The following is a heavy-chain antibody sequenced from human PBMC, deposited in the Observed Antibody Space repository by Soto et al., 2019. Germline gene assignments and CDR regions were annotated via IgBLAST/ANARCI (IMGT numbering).Heavy chain of an antibody. V-gene: IGHV3-72*01. CDR1: GFTFSDHY. J-gene: IGHJ4*02. CDR2: TRNKANSYTT. D-gene: IGHD6-19*01. Sequence: PGGSLRLSCAASGFTFSDHYMDWVRQAPGKGLEWVGRTRNKANSYTTEYAASVKGRFTISRDDSENSLYLQMNSLKTEDTAVYYCARDVTSSGWYHPDYWGQGTLVTVSS. CDR3: ARDVTSSGWYHPDY.